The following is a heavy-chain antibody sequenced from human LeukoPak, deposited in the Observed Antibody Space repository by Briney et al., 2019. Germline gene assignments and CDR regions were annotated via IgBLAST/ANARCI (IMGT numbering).Heavy chain of an antibody. Sequence: PGGSLRLSCAASALSFSTYWMSWVRRAPGKGLEWVANINEDGSEKYYVDSVKGQFTISRDNAKNSLYLQMKSLRAEDTAVYYCARRVKGQLWSRRYSWFDPWGQGTLVTVSS. D-gene: IGHD3-10*01. CDR1: ALSFSTYW. V-gene: IGHV3-7*01. CDR2: INEDGSEK. J-gene: IGHJ5*02. CDR3: ARRVKGQLWSRRYSWFDP.